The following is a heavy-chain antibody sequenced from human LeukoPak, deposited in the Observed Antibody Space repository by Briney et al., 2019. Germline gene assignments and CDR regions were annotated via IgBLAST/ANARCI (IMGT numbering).Heavy chain of an antibody. CDR2: ISSSSSYI. CDR1: GFTFSSYS. Sequence: GGSLRLSCAAPGFTFSSYSMNWVRQGPGKGLEWVSSISSSSSYIYYADSVKGRFTITRDNAKTSLYLQMNSLRAEDTAVYYCASDIFSGSYYSAGPTRAFDIWGQGTMVTVSP. V-gene: IGHV3-21*01. D-gene: IGHD1-26*01. CDR3: ASDIFSGSYYSAGPTRAFDI. J-gene: IGHJ3*02.